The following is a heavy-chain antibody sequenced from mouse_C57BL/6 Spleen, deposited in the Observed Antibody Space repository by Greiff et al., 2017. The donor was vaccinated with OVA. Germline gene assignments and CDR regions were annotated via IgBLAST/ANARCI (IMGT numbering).Heavy chain of an antibody. J-gene: IGHJ1*03. CDR3: ARRGTTVVATGYFDV. V-gene: IGHV5-12*01. Sequence: EVQGVESGGGLVQPGGSLKLSCAASGFTFSDYYMYWVRQTPEKRLEWVAYISNGGGSTYYPDTVKGRFTISRDNAKNTLYLQMSRLKSEDTAMYYCARRGTTVVATGYFDVWGTGTTVTVSS. D-gene: IGHD1-1*01. CDR2: ISNGGGST. CDR1: GFTFSDYY.